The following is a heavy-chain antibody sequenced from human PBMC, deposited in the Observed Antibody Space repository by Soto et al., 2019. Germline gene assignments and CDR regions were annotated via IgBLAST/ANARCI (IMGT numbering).Heavy chain of an antibody. D-gene: IGHD1-26*01. J-gene: IGHJ3*01. V-gene: IGHV3-74*01. CDR2: IHSDGSST. CDR1: GFTFSYYW. CDR3: ARGDRGAFNP. Sequence: EVQLVESGGGLVRPGGSLRLCCAASGFTFSYYWMHWVRQAPGKGLVWVSRIHSDGSSTTYADFVKGRFIISRDNARNTVDSRMNSVRVEDTAVYYCARGDRGAFNPWGQGTVVTVSP.